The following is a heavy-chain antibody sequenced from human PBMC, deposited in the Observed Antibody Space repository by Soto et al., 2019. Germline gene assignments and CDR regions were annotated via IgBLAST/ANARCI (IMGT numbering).Heavy chain of an antibody. J-gene: IGHJ3*02. V-gene: IGHV4-34*01. CDR3: ARESITGTSHI. D-gene: IGHD1-7*01. CDR1: GGSFSGYY. Sequence: QVQLQQWGAGLLKPSETLSLTCAVYGGSFSGYYWSWIRQPPGKGLEWIGEINHSGSTNYNPSLKSRVTISVDTSKNQFSLKLSSVTAADTAVYYCARESITGTSHIWGQGTMVTVSS. CDR2: INHSGST.